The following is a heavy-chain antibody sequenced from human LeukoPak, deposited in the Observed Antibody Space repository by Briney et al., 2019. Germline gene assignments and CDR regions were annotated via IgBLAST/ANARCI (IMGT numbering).Heavy chain of an antibody. V-gene: IGHV3-74*01. CDR3: ARDGFLGPVTAYLDY. Sequence: GGSLRLSCAASGFTFSGYAMHWVRQAPGKGLVWVSRIKSDGSITSYADSVMGRFTISRDNARNMLFLEMNSLRAEDSAVYYCARDGFLGPVTAYLDYWGQGTPVTVSS. J-gene: IGHJ4*02. D-gene: IGHD2-21*02. CDR1: GFTFSGYA. CDR2: IKSDGSIT.